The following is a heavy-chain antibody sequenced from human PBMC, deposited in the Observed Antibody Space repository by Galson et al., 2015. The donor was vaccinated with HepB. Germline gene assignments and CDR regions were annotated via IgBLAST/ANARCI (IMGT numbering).Heavy chain of an antibody. V-gene: IGHV3-23*01. D-gene: IGHD4-17*01. J-gene: IGHJ4*02. CDR3: AKVGSSDYGVPLSYFDY. CDR1: GFNFRSHA. CDR2: ISGSGGGT. Sequence: SLRLSCAASGFNFRSHAMSWVRQAPGKGLEWVSAISGSGGGTYYADSVKGRFTISRDNSENTLYLQMDSLRVEDTAVYYCAKVGSSDYGVPLSYFDYWGRGTLVTVSS.